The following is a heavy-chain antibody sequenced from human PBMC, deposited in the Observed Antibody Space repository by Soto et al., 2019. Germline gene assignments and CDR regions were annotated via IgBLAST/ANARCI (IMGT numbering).Heavy chain of an antibody. V-gene: IGHV1-69*13. D-gene: IGHD1-1*01. CDR2: IIPIFGTA. J-gene: IGHJ4*02. Sequence: GASVKVSCKASGGTFSSYAISWVRQAPGQGLEWMGGIIPIFGTANYAQKFQGRVTITADESTSTAYMEPSSLRSEDTAVYYCAGVPPQLERRVDPYYFDYWGQGTLVTVSS. CDR3: AGVPPQLERRVDPYYFDY. CDR1: GGTFSSYA.